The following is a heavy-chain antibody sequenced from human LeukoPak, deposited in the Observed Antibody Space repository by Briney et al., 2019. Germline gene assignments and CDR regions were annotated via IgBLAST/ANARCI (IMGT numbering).Heavy chain of an antibody. CDR2: ISYSGST. J-gene: IGHJ4*02. Sequence: SETLSLTCAVSGGSIGTYYWSWIRQPPGKGLEWIGYISYSGSTTYNPSLKSRVTISVDTSKNQFSLKLSSVTAADTAVYYCARHFDSSGSDFDYWGQGTLVTVSS. CDR1: GGSIGTYY. CDR3: ARHFDSSGSDFDY. V-gene: IGHV4-59*08. D-gene: IGHD3-22*01.